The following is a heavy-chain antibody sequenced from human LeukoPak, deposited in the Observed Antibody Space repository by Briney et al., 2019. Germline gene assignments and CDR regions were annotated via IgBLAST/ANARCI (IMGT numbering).Heavy chain of an antibody. V-gene: IGHV4-38-2*02. CDR1: GYSISSGYY. CDR3: ARQVRTTYYDYVWGTYRPSYFDY. J-gene: IGHJ4*02. Sequence: SETLSLTCTVSGYSISSGYYWGWIRQPPGKGLEWIGSIYHSGSTYYNPSLKSRVTISVDTSKNQFSLKLSSVTAADTAVYYSARQVRTTYYDYVWGTYRPSYFDYWGQGTLVTVSS. CDR2: IYHSGST. D-gene: IGHD3-16*02.